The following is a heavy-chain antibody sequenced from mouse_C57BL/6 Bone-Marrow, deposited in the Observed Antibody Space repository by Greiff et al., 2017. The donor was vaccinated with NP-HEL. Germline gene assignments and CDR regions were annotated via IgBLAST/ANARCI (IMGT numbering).Heavy chain of an antibody. J-gene: IGHJ3*01. D-gene: IGHD2-2*01. Sequence: QVQLQQSGAELVRPGASVKLSCKASGYTFTDYYINWVKQRPGQGLEWIARIYPGSGNTYYNEKFKGKATLTAEKSSSTAYMQLSSLTSEDSAVYFCARPPSIYYGYVPWFAYWGQGTLVTVSA. CDR2: IYPGSGNT. V-gene: IGHV1-76*01. CDR3: ARPPSIYYGYVPWFAY. CDR1: GYTFTDYY.